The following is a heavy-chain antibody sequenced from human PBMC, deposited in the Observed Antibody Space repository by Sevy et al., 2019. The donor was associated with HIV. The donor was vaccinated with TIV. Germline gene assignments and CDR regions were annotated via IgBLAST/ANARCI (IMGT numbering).Heavy chain of an antibody. Sequence: GESLKISCAASGFTFSSYAMSWVRQAPGKGLEWVSAISGSGGSTYYADSVKGRFTISRDNSKNTLYLQMNSLRAEDTAVYYCAKGQYLYRLLNGDAFDIWGQGTMVTVSS. V-gene: IGHV3-23*01. CDR3: AKGQYLYRLLNGDAFDI. CDR1: GFTFSSYA. CDR2: ISGSGGST. D-gene: IGHD2-2*01. J-gene: IGHJ3*02.